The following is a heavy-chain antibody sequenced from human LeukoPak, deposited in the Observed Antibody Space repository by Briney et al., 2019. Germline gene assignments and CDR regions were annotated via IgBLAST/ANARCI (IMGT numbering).Heavy chain of an antibody. V-gene: IGHV3-74*01. Sequence: GGSLRLSCAASGFTFSTYWMHWVRQAPGKGLVWVSRIKSDGSTNYADSVKGRFTISRDNANNTPSLQMNSLRPEDTGVYYCARAPSEIGGYYPEYFRHWGQGTLVTVSS. CDR3: ARAPSEIGGYYPEYFRH. CDR1: GFTFSTYW. CDR2: IKSDGST. J-gene: IGHJ1*01. D-gene: IGHD3-22*01.